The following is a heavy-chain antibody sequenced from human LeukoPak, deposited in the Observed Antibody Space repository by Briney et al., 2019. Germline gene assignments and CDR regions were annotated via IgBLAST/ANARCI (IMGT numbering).Heavy chain of an antibody. CDR3: ARGTYIWGSYRHFDF. D-gene: IGHD3-16*02. CDR1: GGSVNNSGW. Sequence: PSGTLSLTCAVSGGSVNNSGWWTWVRQPPGKGLEWIGEMSHTANTNHNPSLKSRVTIAVDKSKNQFSLELNSVTAADTAVYYCARGTYIWGSYRHFDFWGQGMLVTVSS. J-gene: IGHJ4*02. CDR2: MSHTANT. V-gene: IGHV4-4*02.